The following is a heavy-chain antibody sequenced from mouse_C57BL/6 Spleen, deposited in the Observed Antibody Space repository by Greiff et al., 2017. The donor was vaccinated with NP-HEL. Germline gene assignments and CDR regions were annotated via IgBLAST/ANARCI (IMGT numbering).Heavy chain of an antibody. CDR2: ISRGGSST. Sequence: EVKVVESGGDLVKPGGSLKLSCAASGYTFSSYGMSWVRQTPDKRLEWVATISRGGSSTNYPDKVKGRFTISRDNATNTLYLQMSSLTSEDTAVYYCASHSPLYDGSSYPFAYWGQGTLVTVSA. CDR1: GYTFSSYG. V-gene: IGHV5-6*01. CDR3: ASHSPLYDGSSYPFAY. J-gene: IGHJ3*01. D-gene: IGHD1-1*01.